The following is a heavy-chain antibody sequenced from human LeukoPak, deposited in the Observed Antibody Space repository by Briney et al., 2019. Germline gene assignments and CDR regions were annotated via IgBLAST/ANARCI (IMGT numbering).Heavy chain of an antibody. D-gene: IGHD2-2*01. V-gene: IGHV4-34*01. CDR3: ARGFEVPAAISYYYMDV. CDR2: INHSGST. Sequence: SETLSLTCAVYGGSFSGYYWSWIRQPPGKGLEWMGEINHSGSTNYNPSLKSRVTISVDTSKNQFSLKLSSVTAADTAVYYCARGFEVPAAISYYYMDVWGKGTTVTVSS. CDR1: GGSFSGYY. J-gene: IGHJ6*03.